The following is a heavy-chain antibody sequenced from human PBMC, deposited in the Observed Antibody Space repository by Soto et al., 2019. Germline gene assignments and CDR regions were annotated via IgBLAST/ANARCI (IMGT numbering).Heavy chain of an antibody. J-gene: IGHJ4*02. CDR3: ARIAGAGTRFDY. Sequence: QVQLQESGPGLVKPSGTLSLTCAVSGGSISSSNWWSWVRQPPGKGLEWIGAIYHSGSTNYNPSLKGPVTRSVDKSKNQFSLKLSSVTAADTAVYYCARIAGAGTRFDYWGQGTLVTVSS. V-gene: IGHV4-4*02. CDR1: GGSISSSNW. CDR2: IYHSGST. D-gene: IGHD6-19*01.